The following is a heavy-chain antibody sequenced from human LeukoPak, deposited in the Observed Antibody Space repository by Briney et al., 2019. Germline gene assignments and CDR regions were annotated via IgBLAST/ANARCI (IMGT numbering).Heavy chain of an antibody. Sequence: SVKVSCKASGGTFSSYAISWVRQAPGQGLEWIGGIIPIFGTANYAQKFQGRVTITADKSTSTAYMELSSLRSEDTAVYYCAAERYCSSTSCYVYYYYGMDVWGKGTTVTVSS. CDR2: IIPIFGTA. D-gene: IGHD2-2*01. CDR3: AAERYCSSTSCYVYYYYGMDV. CDR1: GGTFSSYA. V-gene: IGHV1-69*06. J-gene: IGHJ6*04.